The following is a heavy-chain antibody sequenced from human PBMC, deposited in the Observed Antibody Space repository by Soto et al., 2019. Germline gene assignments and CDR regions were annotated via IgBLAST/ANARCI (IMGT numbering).Heavy chain of an antibody. V-gene: IGHV3-48*03. D-gene: IGHD2-21*02. CDR2: IGISSSNV. CDR1: GFNFNSYE. Sequence: EVQLVESGGGLVQPGGSLRLSCAASGFNFNSYEMNWVRQTPGKGLEWISYIGISSSNVFYADSVKGRFTVSRDNAKNSLYLQMNSLGAEDTAVYYCAREELNCGGDCSVFWGQGTLVTVSS. CDR3: AREELNCGGDCSVF. J-gene: IGHJ4*02.